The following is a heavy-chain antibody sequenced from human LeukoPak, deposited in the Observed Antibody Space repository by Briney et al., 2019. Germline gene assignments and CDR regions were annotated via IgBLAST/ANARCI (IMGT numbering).Heavy chain of an antibody. CDR3: ARDGGYCSGGSCYFAREYYFDY. CDR2: IYYSGST. V-gene: IGHV4-31*03. D-gene: IGHD2-15*01. J-gene: IGHJ4*02. CDR1: GGSISSGGYY. Sequence: SQTLSLTCTVSGGSISSGGYYWSWIRQHPGKVLEWIGYIYYSGSTYYNPSLKSRVTISVDTSKNQFSLKLSSVTAADTAVYYCARDGGYCSGGSCYFAREYYFDYWGQGTLLTVCS.